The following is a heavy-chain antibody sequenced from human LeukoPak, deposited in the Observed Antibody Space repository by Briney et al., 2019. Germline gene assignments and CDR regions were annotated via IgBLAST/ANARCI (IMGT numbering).Heavy chain of an antibody. CDR2: IYSGGST. Sequence: GGSLRLSCAASGFTVSSNYVSWVRQAPGKGLEWVSVIYSGGSTYYADSVKGRFTISRDNSKNTLYLQMNSLRAEDTAVYYCATAHYDSSGSLFDYWGQGTLVTVSS. J-gene: IGHJ4*02. CDR1: GFTVSSNY. V-gene: IGHV3-66*01. CDR3: ATAHYDSSGSLFDY. D-gene: IGHD3-22*01.